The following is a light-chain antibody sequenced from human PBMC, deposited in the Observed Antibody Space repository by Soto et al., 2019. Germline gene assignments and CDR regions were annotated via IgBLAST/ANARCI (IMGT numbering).Light chain of an antibody. CDR2: EVS. Sequence: QSALTQPPSASGSPGQSVTISCTGTSSDVGGYNYVSWYQQHPGKAPKLMIYEVSERPSGVPDRFSGSKSSNTASLTVSGLQAEDESDYYCGSYSSTDTPFVFGTGTKLTVL. CDR3: GSYSSTDTPFV. V-gene: IGLV2-8*01. J-gene: IGLJ1*01. CDR1: SSDVGGYNY.